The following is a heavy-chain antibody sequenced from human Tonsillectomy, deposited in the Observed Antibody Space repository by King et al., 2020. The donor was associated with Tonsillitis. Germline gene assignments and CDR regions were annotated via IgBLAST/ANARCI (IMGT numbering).Heavy chain of an antibody. V-gene: IGHV1-2*06. CDR1: GYTFTGYY. J-gene: IGHJ4*02. CDR3: AFLRGYCSGGSCPRWGDY. Sequence: VQLVQSGAEVKKPGASVKVSCKASGYTFTGYYMHWARQAPGQGLEWMGRINPNSGGTNYAQKFQGRVTMTRDTSISTAYMELSRLRSDDTAVYYCAFLRGYCSGGSCPRWGDYWGQGTLVTVSS. CDR2: INPNSGGT. D-gene: IGHD2-15*01.